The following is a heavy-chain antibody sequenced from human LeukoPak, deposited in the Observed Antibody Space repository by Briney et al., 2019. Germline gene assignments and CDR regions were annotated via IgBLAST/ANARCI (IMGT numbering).Heavy chain of an antibody. J-gene: IGHJ5*02. D-gene: IGHD3-9*01. V-gene: IGHV4-39*01. CDR1: GGSISSSSYY. CDR3: ARTYYDILTGSTLNWFDP. CDR2: IYYSGST. Sequence: PSETLSLTCTVSGGSISSSSYYWGWIRQPPGKGLEWIGSIYYSGSTYYNPSLKSRVTISVDTSKNQFFLKLSSVPAADTAVYYCARTYYDILTGSTLNWFDPWGQGTLVHVSS.